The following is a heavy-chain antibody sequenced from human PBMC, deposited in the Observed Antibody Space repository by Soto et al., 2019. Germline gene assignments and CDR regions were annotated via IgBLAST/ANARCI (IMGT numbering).Heavy chain of an antibody. D-gene: IGHD3-10*01. CDR3: ATFTRGYYYGSGSYYRVDY. J-gene: IGHJ4*02. V-gene: IGHV1-8*01. Sequence: QVQLVQSGAEVKKPGASVKVSCKASGYTFTSYDINWVRQATGQGLEWMGWMNPNSGNTGYAQKFQGRVTMTRNTSISTAYMELSSLRSEDTAVYYCATFTRGYYYGSGSYYRVDYWGQGTLVTVSS. CDR2: MNPNSGNT. CDR1: GYTFTSYD.